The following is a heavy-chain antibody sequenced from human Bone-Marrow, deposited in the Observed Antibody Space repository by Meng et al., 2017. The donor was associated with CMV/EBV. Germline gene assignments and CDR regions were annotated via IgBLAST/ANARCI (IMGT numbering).Heavy chain of an antibody. D-gene: IGHD2-15*01. V-gene: IGHV1-2*02. CDR1: GYTFTGYY. CDR2: INPNSGGT. J-gene: IGHJ6*01. Sequence: ASVKVSCKASGYTFTGYYMHWVRQAPGQGLEWMGWINPNSGGTNYAQKFQGRVTMTRDTSISTAYMELSRLRSDDTAVYYCARVGCSGGSCYPPPPYYYGMDVWGPGTTVPVSS. CDR3: ARVGCSGGSCYPPPPYYYGMDV.